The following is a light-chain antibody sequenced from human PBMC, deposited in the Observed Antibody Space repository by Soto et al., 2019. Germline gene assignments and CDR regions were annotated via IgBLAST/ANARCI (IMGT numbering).Light chain of an antibody. Sequence: EVLMTQSPATLSVSPGDRVTLSCRASLSVSSDLAWYQQKPGQAPTLLIYGASIRATGVPARFSGSGSGTDFTLTIDSLQSEDVADYYCQQRNNWPPTFGGGTKVEIK. CDR1: LSVSSD. V-gene: IGKV3-15*01. CDR3: QQRNNWPPT. J-gene: IGKJ4*01. CDR2: GAS.